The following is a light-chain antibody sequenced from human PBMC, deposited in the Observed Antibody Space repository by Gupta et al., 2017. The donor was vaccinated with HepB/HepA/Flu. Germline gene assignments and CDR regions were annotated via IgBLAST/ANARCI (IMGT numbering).Light chain of an antibody. CDR3: NSRDSSGNHVV. CDR1: SLRSYY. V-gene: IGLV3-19*01. CDR2: GKN. Sequence: SSELTQHPAVSVALGQTVRITCQGDSLRSYYAIWYQQKPGQAPVLVIYGKNNRPSGIPDRFSGSSSGNTASLTITGAQAEDEADYDCNSRDSSGNHVVFGGGTKLTVL. J-gene: IGLJ2*01.